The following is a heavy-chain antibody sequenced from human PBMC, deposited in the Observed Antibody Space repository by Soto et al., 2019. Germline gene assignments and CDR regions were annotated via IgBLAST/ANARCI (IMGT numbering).Heavy chain of an antibody. CDR3: AKDPPSERMQPDYGMDV. J-gene: IGHJ6*02. D-gene: IGHD6-13*01. CDR1: GFTFRSYA. Sequence: PGGSLRLSCVGSGFTFRSYAFSWVRQAPGKGLEWVAGIGAGDGGTYYADSVKGRFTISRDNSKNTVYLQMNSLRVEDTALYYCAKDPPSERMQPDYGMDVWGQGTTVTVSS. V-gene: IGHV3-23*01. CDR2: IGAGDGGT.